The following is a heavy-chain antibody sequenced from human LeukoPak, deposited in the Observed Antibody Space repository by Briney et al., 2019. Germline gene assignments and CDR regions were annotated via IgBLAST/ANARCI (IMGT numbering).Heavy chain of an antibody. D-gene: IGHD5-18*01. CDR2: INHSGST. Sequence: SETLSLTCAVYGGSFSGYYWSWIRQPPGKGLEWIGEINHSGSTNYNPSLKSRVTISVDTSKNQFSLKLSSVTAADTAVYYCARRRGYSYAYPDYWGQGTLVPVSS. CDR1: GGSFSGYY. V-gene: IGHV4-34*01. CDR3: ARRRGYSYAYPDY. J-gene: IGHJ4*02.